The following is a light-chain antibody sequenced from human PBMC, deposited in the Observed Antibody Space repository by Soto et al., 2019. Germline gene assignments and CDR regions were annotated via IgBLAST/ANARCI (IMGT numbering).Light chain of an antibody. CDR3: QQRSNWPPSIT. V-gene: IGKV3-11*01. CDR1: QSVSSY. Sequence: EIVLTQSPATLSLSPGERATLSCRASQSVSSYLACYQQKPGQAPRLLIYDASNRATGIPARFSGSGSGTDFTLTISSLEPEDFAVYYCQQRSNWPPSITFGHGTRLEIK. CDR2: DAS. J-gene: IGKJ5*01.